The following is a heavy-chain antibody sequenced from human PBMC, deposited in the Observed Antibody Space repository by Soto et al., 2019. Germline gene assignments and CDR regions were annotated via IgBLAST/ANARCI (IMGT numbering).Heavy chain of an antibody. CDR1: GGSISSSSYC. CDR2: IYYSGST. J-gene: IGHJ4*02. V-gene: IGHV4-39*01. D-gene: IGHD4-17*01. CDR3: ARRSVTTLGYYFDY. Sequence: SETLSLTCTVSGGSISSSSYCWGWIRQPPGKGLEWIGSIYYSGSTYYNPSLKSRVTISVDTSKNQFSLKLSSVTAADTAVYYCARRSVTTLGYYFDYWGQGTLVTVS.